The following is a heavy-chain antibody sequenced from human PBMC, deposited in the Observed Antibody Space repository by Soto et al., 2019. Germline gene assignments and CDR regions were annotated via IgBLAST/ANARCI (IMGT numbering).Heavy chain of an antibody. Sequence: PGGSLRLSCEVPGFTLSMYSMTWVRQAPGKGLEWVAKIPQEGSDGHHVDSVKGRFTISRDNAKNSVYLQMNSLRAEDTAVYYCARDQLILPAHDFFYGSDVWGQGAQVTVSS. J-gene: IGHJ6*02. CDR2: IPQEGSDG. CDR3: ARDQLILPAHDFFYGSDV. CDR1: GFTLSMYS. V-gene: IGHV3-7*03. D-gene: IGHD2-21*02.